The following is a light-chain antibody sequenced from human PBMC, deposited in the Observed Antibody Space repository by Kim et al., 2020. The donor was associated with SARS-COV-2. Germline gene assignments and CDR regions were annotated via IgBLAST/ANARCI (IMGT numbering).Light chain of an antibody. J-gene: IGKJ1*01. CDR1: QSVNSH. V-gene: IGKV3-11*01. CDR2: DAS. CDR3: QHNKT. Sequence: SQSVNSHLAWYQQRPGQAPRLLIYDASSRATGIPARFSGRESGTDFTLTISSLEPEDFAVYYCQHNKTFGQGTKVDIK.